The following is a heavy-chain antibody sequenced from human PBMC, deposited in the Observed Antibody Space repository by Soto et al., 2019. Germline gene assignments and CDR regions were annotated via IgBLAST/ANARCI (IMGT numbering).Heavy chain of an antibody. CDR2: ISYDGSNK. J-gene: IGHJ6*02. D-gene: IGHD6-19*01. V-gene: IGHV3-30*18. CDR1: GFTFSSHA. Sequence: PGGSLRLSCAASGFTFSSHAMHWVRQAPGKGLEWVAVISYDGSNKYYADSVKGRFTISRDNSKNTLFLEMNSLRAEDTAVFYCAKDLSGGWYLGMDVWGQGTTVT. CDR3: AKDLSGGWYLGMDV.